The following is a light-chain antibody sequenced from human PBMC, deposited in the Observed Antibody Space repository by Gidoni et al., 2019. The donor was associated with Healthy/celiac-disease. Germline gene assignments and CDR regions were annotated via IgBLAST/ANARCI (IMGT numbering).Light chain of an antibody. CDR3: QQYKSYSWT. V-gene: IGKV1-5*03. J-gene: IGKJ1*01. CDR2: KAS. CDR1: HSISSW. Sequence: DIQMTQSPSTLSASVGDRVTITCRASHSISSWLAWYQQKPGKAPKLLIYKASSLESGVPSRFSGSGYGTEFTLTISSLQPDDVATYYCQQYKSYSWTFGQGTKVEIK.